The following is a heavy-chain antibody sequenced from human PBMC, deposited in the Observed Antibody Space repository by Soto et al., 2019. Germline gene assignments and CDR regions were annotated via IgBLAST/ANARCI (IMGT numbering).Heavy chain of an antibody. V-gene: IGHV3-11*01. Sequence: PGGSLRLSCAASGFIFIDYYMSWIRQAPGKGLEWVSYISASGSDIHYADSVKGRFTISRDNAKSSLYLQMNSLRGEDTAVYYCAREVLTTLNWGQGTLVTVSS. CDR2: ISASGSDI. CDR3: AREVLTTLN. J-gene: IGHJ4*02. CDR1: GFIFIDYY.